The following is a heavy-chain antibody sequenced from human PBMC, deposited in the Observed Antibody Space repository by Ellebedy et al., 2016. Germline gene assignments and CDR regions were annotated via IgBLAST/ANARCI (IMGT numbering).Heavy chain of an antibody. J-gene: IGHJ4*02. V-gene: IGHV3-15*07. CDR2: VKRKSDGGTI. Sequence: GGSLRLSCAASGLTFGDAWLNWVRQAPGQGLEWVGLVKRKSDGGTIDYAAPVRGRFTISRDDSKNTLYLQMASLKPEDTAVYYCVTEISGAFPEWGQGTLVTVSS. D-gene: IGHD1-26*01. CDR3: VTEISGAFPE. CDR1: GLTFGDAW.